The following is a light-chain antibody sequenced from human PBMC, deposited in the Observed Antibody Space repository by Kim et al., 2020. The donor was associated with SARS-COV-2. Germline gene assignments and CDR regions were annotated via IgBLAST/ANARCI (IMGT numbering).Light chain of an antibody. J-gene: IGKJ4*01. CDR3: KQSYSIPLN. CDR2: SAS. V-gene: IGKV1-39*01. CDR1: QSISNY. Sequence: DVQMTQSPSSLSASVGDRVTITCRASQSISNYLNWYQQKPGKAPKLLIYSASSLQSGVPSRFSGSGSRTDFTLTISSLQPEDFATYYCKQSYSIPLNFGGGTKVDIK.